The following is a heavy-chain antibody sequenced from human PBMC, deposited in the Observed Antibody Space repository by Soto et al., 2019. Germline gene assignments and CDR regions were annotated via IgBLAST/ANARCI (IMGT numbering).Heavy chain of an antibody. CDR2: IYYSGST. CDR3: ASREIQGPIDY. Sequence: SETLSLTCTVSGGSISSYYWSWIRQPPGKGLEWIGYIYYSGSTNYNPSLKSRVTISVDTSKNQFSLKLSSVTAVDTAVYYCASREIQGPIDYWGQGTLVTVSS. D-gene: IGHD1-26*01. J-gene: IGHJ4*02. V-gene: IGHV4-59*12. CDR1: GGSISSYY.